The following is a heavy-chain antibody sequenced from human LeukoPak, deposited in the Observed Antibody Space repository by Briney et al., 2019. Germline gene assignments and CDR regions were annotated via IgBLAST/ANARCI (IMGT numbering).Heavy chain of an antibody. CDR2: IYTSGGT. Sequence: SETLSLTCTVSGGSISSYYWSRIRQPPGKGLEWIGYIYTSGGTNYNPSLKSRVTISVDTSKNQFSLKLSSVTAADTAVYYCARLGPGSRNYYYYMDVWGKGTTVTVSS. V-gene: IGHV4-4*09. CDR1: GGSISSYY. J-gene: IGHJ6*03. CDR3: ARLGPGSRNYYYYMDV. D-gene: IGHD2-15*01.